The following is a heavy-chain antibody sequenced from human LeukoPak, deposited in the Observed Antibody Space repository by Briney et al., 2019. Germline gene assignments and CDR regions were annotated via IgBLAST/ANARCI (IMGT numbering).Heavy chain of an antibody. Sequence: SVKVSCKASGGTFSSYAISWVRQAPGQGLEWMGRIIPILGIANYAQKFQGRVTITADKSTSTAYMELSSLRSEDTAVYYCARGGTYYDFGVDYFDYWGQGTLVTVSS. CDR2: IIPILGIA. D-gene: IGHD3-3*01. V-gene: IGHV1-69*04. CDR1: GGTFSSYA. CDR3: ARGGTYYDFGVDYFDY. J-gene: IGHJ4*02.